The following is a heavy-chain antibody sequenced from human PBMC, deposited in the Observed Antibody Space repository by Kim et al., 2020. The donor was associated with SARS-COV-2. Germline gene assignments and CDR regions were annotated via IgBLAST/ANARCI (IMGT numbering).Heavy chain of an antibody. CDR2: ISWNSGSI. D-gene: IGHD2-15*01. J-gene: IGHJ4*02. CDR1: GFTFGDYA. CDR3: ARDKHPYCSGGSCYVYY. Sequence: GGSLRLSCAASGFTFGDYAMHWVRQAPGKGLEWVSGISWNSGSIGYADSVKGRFTISRDNAKNSLYLQMNSLRAEDTALYYCARDKHPYCSGGSCYVYYWGQGTLVTVSS. V-gene: IGHV3-9*01.